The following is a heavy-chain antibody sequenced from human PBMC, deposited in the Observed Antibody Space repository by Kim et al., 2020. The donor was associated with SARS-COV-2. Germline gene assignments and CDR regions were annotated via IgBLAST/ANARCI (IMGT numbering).Heavy chain of an antibody. D-gene: IGHD1-1*01. V-gene: IGHV4-39*01. Sequence: QTPSLKSRVTISVDTSKNQFALKLTSVSAADTAVYYCARQRATGDAFDIWGQGTMVIVSS. J-gene: IGHJ3*02. CDR3: ARQRATGDAFDI.